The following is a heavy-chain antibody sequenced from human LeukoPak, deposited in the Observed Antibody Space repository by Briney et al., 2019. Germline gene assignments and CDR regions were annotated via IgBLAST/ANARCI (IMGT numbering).Heavy chain of an antibody. D-gene: IGHD3-22*01. V-gene: IGHV3-23*01. Sequence: GGSLRLSCAASGFTFSVYDMYWIRQSPGRGLECVSVSRGGISYYADSVKGRFTISRDNSKNTLYLQMNSLRAEDTAVYYCARDPYYYDSSGYYSTLWGQGTLVTVSS. CDR2: SRGGIS. J-gene: IGHJ4*02. CDR3: ARDPYYYDSSGYYSTL. CDR1: GFTFSVYD.